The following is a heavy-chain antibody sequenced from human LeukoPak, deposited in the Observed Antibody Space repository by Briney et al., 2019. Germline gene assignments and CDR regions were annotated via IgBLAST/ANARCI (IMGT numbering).Heavy chain of an antibody. CDR1: GFTFSSYA. Sequence: GGSLKLSCAASGFTFSSYAMSWVRQAPGKGLEWVSAIRVGGETHYADSVKGRFTISRDNSKNTLYLQMNSLRAENTAVYYCAKGEGFGAHSGQGTLVTVSS. D-gene: IGHD3-10*01. CDR2: IRVGGET. CDR3: AKGEGFGAH. J-gene: IGHJ4*02. V-gene: IGHV3-23*01.